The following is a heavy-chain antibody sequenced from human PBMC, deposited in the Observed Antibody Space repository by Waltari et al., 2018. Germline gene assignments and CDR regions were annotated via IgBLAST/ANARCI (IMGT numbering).Heavy chain of an antibody. V-gene: IGHV3-23*01. CDR1: GFTFSLLA. J-gene: IGHJ6*02. D-gene: IGHD1-26*01. Sequence: EVQLLESGGGLVQPGGSLRLPCAASGFTFSLLAMSWVRPAPGKGLEWVSAISGSGGSTYYADSVKGRFTISRDNSKNTLYLQMNSLRAEDTAVYYCAKGTPWGYYYGMDVWGQGTTVTVSS. CDR2: ISGSGGST. CDR3: AKGTPWGYYYGMDV.